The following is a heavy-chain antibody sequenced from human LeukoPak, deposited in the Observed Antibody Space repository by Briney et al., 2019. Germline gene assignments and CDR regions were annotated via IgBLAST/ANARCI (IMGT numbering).Heavy chain of an antibody. V-gene: IGHV3-7*01. D-gene: IGHD3-10*01. CDR2: INQDGSEK. CDR1: GFIFSSPW. CDR3: ARAGSLWCGESWMDV. Sequence: GGSLRLSCAASGFIFSSPWMSWGRQAPGKGLEWVANINQDGSEKYYVDSVKGRFSISRDNAKNVLSLQMNSLRVEDTAVYYCARAGSLWCGESWMDVWGQGTTVNVSS. J-gene: IGHJ6*02.